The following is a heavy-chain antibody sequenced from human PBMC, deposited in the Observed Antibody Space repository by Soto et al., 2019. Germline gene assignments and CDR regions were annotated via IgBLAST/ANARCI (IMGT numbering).Heavy chain of an antibody. CDR1: GFTFSSYS. D-gene: IGHD2-8*01. CDR3: ARTNGAYSNYFEY. Sequence: EVQLVESGGGLVKPGGSLRLSCAASGFTFSSYSMVWVRQAPEKGLEWVSSIGGSSGHIYYADSLKGRFTISRDNGKTSLYLQMNSLRVDDTAVYYCARTNGAYSNYFEYWGQGTLVTVSS. V-gene: IGHV3-21*01. J-gene: IGHJ4*02. CDR2: IGGSSGHI.